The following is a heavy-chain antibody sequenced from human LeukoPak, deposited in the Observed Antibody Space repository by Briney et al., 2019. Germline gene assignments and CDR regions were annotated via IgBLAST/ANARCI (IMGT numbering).Heavy chain of an antibody. CDR1: GFTFDDYA. Sequence: GGSLRLSCAASGFTFDDYAMHWVRQAPGKGLEWVSGISWNSGSIGYANSVKGRFTISRDNAKNSLYLQMNSLRAEDTALYYCAKVAARGYYYYYMDVWGKGTTVTVSS. J-gene: IGHJ6*03. D-gene: IGHD6-25*01. CDR3: AKVAARGYYYYYMDV. CDR2: ISWNSGSI. V-gene: IGHV3-9*01.